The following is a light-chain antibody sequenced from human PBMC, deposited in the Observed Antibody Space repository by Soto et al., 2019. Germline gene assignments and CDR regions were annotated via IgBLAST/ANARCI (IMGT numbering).Light chain of an antibody. CDR2: DAV. Sequence: ETVLTQSPATLSLSPGERATLSCRASQSISTYLAWYQQKPGQAPRLLIYDAVNRATGIPARFSGSGSGTDFTLIIDSLAPEDFAVYYCQQYGSSPLFTFGPGTKVDFK. CDR3: QQYGSSPLFT. V-gene: IGKV3-11*01. CDR1: QSISTY. J-gene: IGKJ3*01.